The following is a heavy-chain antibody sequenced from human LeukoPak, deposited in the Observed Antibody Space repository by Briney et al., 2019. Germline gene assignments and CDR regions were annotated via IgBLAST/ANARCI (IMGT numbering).Heavy chain of an antibody. CDR2: ISSSGRTI. D-gene: IGHD3-9*01. CDR3: ARDYDILTGRTIDH. V-gene: IGHV3-11*04. CDR1: GFTFSDYY. Sequence: GGSLRLSCAASGFTFSDYYMSWIRQAPGKGLEWVSYISSSGRTIYYAHSVKGRFTISRDNAKKSLYLQMNSLRAEDTAVYYCARDYDILTGRTIDHWGQGTLVTVSS. J-gene: IGHJ4*02.